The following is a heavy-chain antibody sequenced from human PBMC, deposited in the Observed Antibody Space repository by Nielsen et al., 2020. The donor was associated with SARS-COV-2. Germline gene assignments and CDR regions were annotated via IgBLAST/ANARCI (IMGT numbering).Heavy chain of an antibody. Sequence: LSLTCAASGFTFSSYGMHWVRQAPGKGLEWVAVIWYDGSNKYYADSVKGRFTISRDNSKNTLYLQMNSLRAEDTAVYYCAKDHRSGWDYFDYWGQGTLVTVSS. D-gene: IGHD1-26*01. CDR3: AKDHRSGWDYFDY. CDR1: GFTFSSYG. CDR2: IWYDGSNK. V-gene: IGHV3-33*06. J-gene: IGHJ4*02.